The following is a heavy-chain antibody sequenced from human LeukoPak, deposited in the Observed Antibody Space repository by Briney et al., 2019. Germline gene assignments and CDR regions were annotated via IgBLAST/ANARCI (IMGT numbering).Heavy chain of an antibody. Sequence: ASVKVSFKASGYRFTSYGISWVRQAPGQGLEWMAWISAYNGNTNYAQKFQGRVIMTTDTSTSTAYMELRSLRSDDTAVYYCARDPDCSSTRCSESPFNYWGQGTLVTVSS. CDR1: GYRFTSYG. J-gene: IGHJ4*02. D-gene: IGHD2-2*01. V-gene: IGHV1-18*01. CDR3: ARDPDCSSTRCSESPFNY. CDR2: ISAYNGNT.